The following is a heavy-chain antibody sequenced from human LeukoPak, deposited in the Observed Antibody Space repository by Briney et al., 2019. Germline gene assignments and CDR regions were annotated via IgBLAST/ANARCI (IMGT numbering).Heavy chain of an antibody. CDR2: INPSGGST. D-gene: IGHD2-15*01. CDR3: AMPTCSGGSCYARPFDY. J-gene: IGHJ4*02. Sequence: GASVKVSCKASGYTFTSYYMHWVRQAPGQGLEWMGIINPSGGSTGYAQKFQGRVTMTRDTSTSTVYMELSSLRSEDTAVYYCAMPTCSGGSCYARPFDYWGQGTLVTVSS. V-gene: IGHV1-46*01. CDR1: GYTFTSYY.